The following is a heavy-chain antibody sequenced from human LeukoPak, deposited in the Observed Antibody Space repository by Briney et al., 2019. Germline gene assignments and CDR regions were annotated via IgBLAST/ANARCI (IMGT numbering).Heavy chain of an antibody. CDR3: AREVVGATSAAFDI. CDR1: GFTFSSYS. V-gene: IGHV3-21*01. D-gene: IGHD1-26*01. Sequence: PGGSLRLSCAASGFTFSSYSMNWVRQAPGKGLEWVSSISSSSSYIYYADSVKGRFTISRDNSKNTLYLQMNSLRAEDTAVYYCAREVVGATSAAFDIWGQGTMVTVSS. J-gene: IGHJ3*02. CDR2: ISSSSSYI.